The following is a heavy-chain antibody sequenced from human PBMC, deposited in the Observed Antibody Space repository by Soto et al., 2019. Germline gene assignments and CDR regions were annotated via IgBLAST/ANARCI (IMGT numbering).Heavy chain of an antibody. CDR2: IYHSGST. Sequence: SETLSLTCAVSGGSISSGGYSWSWIRQPPGKGLEWIGYIYHSGSTYYNPSLKSRVTISVDNSKNTVFLQMNSLRPEDTAVYYCAKDSYYYSRSGYYVFDSWGQGTLVTVSS. D-gene: IGHD3-22*01. J-gene: IGHJ4*02. CDR1: GGSISSGGYS. CDR3: AKDSYYYSRSGYYVFDS. V-gene: IGHV4-30-2*02.